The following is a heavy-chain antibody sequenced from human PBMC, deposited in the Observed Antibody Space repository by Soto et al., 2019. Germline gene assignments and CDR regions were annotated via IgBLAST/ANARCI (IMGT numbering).Heavy chain of an antibody. CDR1: GGSISSGGYY. CDR2: IDYSGST. V-gene: IGHV4-31*01. Sequence: QVQLQESGPGLVKPSQTLSLTCTVSGGSISSGGYYWSWIRQHPGKGLEWIGYIDYSGSTYYNPSLKSLVTISVDTSQTPFPLQLSSVPAADTAVYYCARHYGDYAPFDYWGQGTLVTVSS. J-gene: IGHJ4*02. CDR3: ARHYGDYAPFDY. D-gene: IGHD4-17*01.